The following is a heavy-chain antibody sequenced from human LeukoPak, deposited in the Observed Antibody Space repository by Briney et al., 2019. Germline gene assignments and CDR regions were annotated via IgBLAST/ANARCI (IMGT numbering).Heavy chain of an antibody. CDR3: ARDLSGPWTYDY. D-gene: IGHD3/OR15-3a*01. V-gene: IGHV3-30-3*01. J-gene: IGHJ4*01. CDR1: GFTFRNYY. Sequence: QTGGSLRLSCAASGFTFRNYYMHWVRQAPGKGLEWVAVISLDGNNEYYADSVKGRFSLSRDNSMNTLYLQLNSLRTEDTAMYYCARDLSGPWTYDYWGQGTLVTVSS. CDR2: ISLDGNNE.